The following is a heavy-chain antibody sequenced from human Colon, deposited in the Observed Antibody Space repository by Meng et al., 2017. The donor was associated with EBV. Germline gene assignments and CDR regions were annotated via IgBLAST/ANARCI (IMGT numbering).Heavy chain of an antibody. J-gene: IGHJ4*02. CDR2: TSHSGST. Sequence: QVQLQESGPGLGKPSEXLSLTCAVSGGSISRSDWWSWVRQPPGKGLEWIGETSHSGSTDYSPSLKSRVTISLDKSKNQLSLKLNSVTAADTAVYYCASSDYYRSDYWGQGTLVTVSS. D-gene: IGHD3-22*01. CDR1: GGSISRSDW. V-gene: IGHV4-4*02. CDR3: ASSDYYRSDY.